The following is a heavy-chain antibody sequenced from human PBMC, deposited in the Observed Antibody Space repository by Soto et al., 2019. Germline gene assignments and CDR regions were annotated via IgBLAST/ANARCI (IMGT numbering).Heavy chain of an antibody. Sequence: PGGSLRLSSTTSGFTFRNYGVNWVRQAPGQGLERVSYIGLGSSTKYYADSVEGRFTISRDNAKNSLYLQMNSLRAEDLAVYYCARDQLYYNDISGRPLNAFDVWGQGT. D-gene: IGHD3-22*01. V-gene: IGHV3-48*01. J-gene: IGHJ3*01. CDR2: IGLGSSTK. CDR3: ARDQLYYNDISGRPLNAFDV. CDR1: GFTFRNYG.